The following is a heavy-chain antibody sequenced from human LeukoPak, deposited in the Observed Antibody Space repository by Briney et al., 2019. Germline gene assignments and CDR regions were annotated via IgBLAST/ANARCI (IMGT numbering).Heavy chain of an antibody. CDR2: ISYDGSNK. D-gene: IGHD2-15*01. Sequence: PGGSLRLSCAASGFTFSSYAMHWVRQAPGKGLEWVAVISYDGSNKYYADSVKGRFTISRDNSKNTLYLQMNSLRAEDTAVYYCARGRYCSGGSCYSDYWGQGTLVTVSS. CDR3: ARGRYCSGGSCYSDY. V-gene: IGHV3-30*04. J-gene: IGHJ4*02. CDR1: GFTFSSYA.